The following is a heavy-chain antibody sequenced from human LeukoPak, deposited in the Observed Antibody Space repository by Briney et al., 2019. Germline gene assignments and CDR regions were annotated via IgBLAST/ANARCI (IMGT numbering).Heavy chain of an antibody. CDR3: ARVPYSYGRHYFDY. D-gene: IGHD5-18*01. Sequence: PSETLSLTCTVSGGSISSYYWSWIRQPPGKGLEWIGYIYYSGSTNYNPSLKRRVTISVDTSKNQFSLKLSSVTAADTAVYYCARVPYSYGRHYFDYWGQGTLVTVSS. J-gene: IGHJ4*02. V-gene: IGHV4-59*01. CDR2: IYYSGST. CDR1: GGSISSYY.